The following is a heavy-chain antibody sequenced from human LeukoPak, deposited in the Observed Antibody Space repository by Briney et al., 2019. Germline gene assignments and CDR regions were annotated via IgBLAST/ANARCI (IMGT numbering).Heavy chain of an antibody. CDR1: GVSFGSNY. V-gene: IGHV3-53*01. J-gene: IGHJ4*02. CDR2: FYSGEST. CDR3: ARSLGSGTYDG. D-gene: IGHD1-26*01. Sequence: PGGTLRLSCAASGVSFGSNYMTWVRQAPGKGLEWVSCFYSGESTFYAYSVQGRFTISRDISKNTVYLQMDRLRADDTAVYYCARSLGSGTYDGWGQGTLVTVSS.